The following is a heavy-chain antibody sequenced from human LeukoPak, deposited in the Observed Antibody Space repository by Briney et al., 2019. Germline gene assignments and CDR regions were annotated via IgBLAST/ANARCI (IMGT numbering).Heavy chain of an antibody. J-gene: IGHJ4*02. CDR1: GGSFSGYY. CDR3: AGEEKATITSDY. Sequence: SETLSLTCAASGGSFSGYYWSWIRQPPGKGLEWIGEINHSGSTNYNPSLKSRVTISVDTSKNKFSLKLSSVTAADTPVYYCAGEEKATITSDYWGQGTLVTVSS. D-gene: IGHD5-12*01. V-gene: IGHV4-34*01. CDR2: INHSGST.